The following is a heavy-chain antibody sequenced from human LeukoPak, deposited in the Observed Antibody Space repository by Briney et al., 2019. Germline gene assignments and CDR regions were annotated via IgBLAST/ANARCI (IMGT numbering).Heavy chain of an antibody. CDR1: GGSFSGYY. CDR3: ARGRYAYYYGSGSLRTTPREVDY. V-gene: IGHV4-34*01. CDR2: IYYSGST. Sequence: PSETLSLTCAVYGGSFSGYYWGWIRQPPGKGLEWIGSIYYSGSTYYNPSLKSRVTISVGTSKNQFSLKLSSVTAADTAVYYCARGRYAYYYGSGSLRTTPREVDYWGQGTLVTVSS. J-gene: IGHJ4*02. D-gene: IGHD3-10*01.